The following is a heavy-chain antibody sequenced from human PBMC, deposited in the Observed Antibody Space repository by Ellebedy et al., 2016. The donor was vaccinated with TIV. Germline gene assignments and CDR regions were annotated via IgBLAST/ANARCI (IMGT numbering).Heavy chain of an antibody. CDR3: ARHLHSSSSSPLDF. CDR1: GGFISSSSYY. J-gene: IGHJ4*02. Sequence: MPSETLSLTCIVSGGFISSSSYYWGWIRQPPGKGLEWIGSIYYSGSTYYTPSLKSRVTISVDMSRNQFSLKLSSVTAADTAVYYCARHLHSSSSSPLDFWGQGTLVTVSS. D-gene: IGHD6-6*01. CDR2: IYYSGST. V-gene: IGHV4-39*01.